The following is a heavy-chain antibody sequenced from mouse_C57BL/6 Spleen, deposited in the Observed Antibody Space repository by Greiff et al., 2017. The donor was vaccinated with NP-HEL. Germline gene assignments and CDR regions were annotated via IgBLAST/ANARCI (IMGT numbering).Heavy chain of an antibody. CDR1: GYTFTSYW. CDR3: ARWGYGSNHWYFDV. Sequence: QVQLQQPGAELVKPGASVKMSCKASGYTFTSYWITWVKQRPGQGLEWIGDIYPGSGSTNYNEKFKSKATLTVDTSSSTAYMQLSSLTSEDSAVYYCARWGYGSNHWYFDVWGTGTTVTVSS. V-gene: IGHV1-55*01. CDR2: IYPGSGST. J-gene: IGHJ1*03. D-gene: IGHD1-1*01.